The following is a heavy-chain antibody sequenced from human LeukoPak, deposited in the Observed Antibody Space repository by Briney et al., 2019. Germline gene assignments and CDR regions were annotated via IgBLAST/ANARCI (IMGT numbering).Heavy chain of an antibody. D-gene: IGHD3-16*02. CDR1: GGSFSGYY. J-gene: IGHJ6*03. Sequence: SETLSLTCAVYGGSFSGYYWSWIRQPPEKGLEWIGEINHSGSTNYNPSLRSRVTISVDTSKNQFSLKLSSVTAADTAVYYCARPPTLRSSMDVWGKGTTVTISS. CDR3: ARPPTLRSSMDV. V-gene: IGHV4-34*01. CDR2: INHSGST.